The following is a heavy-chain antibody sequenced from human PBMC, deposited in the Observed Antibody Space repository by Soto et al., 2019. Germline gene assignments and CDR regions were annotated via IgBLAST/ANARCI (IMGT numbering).Heavy chain of an antibody. CDR2: ITDNGGRT. J-gene: IGHJ4*02. Sequence: VQLVESGGGLVQTGGSLRLSCAASGFTFSRDGMSWVRQAPGKGLEWVSLITDNGGRTYYADSVKGRFTISRDNTKNTLFLQMNSLRAEDTAVYYCAKERATTTAFDYWGQGALVTVSS. CDR3: AKERATTTAFDY. D-gene: IGHD4-17*01. CDR1: GFTFSRDG. V-gene: IGHV3-23*04.